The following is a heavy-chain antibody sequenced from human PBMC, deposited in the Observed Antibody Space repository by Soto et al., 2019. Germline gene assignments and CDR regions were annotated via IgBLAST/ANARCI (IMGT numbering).Heavy chain of an antibody. Sequence: GGSLRLSCAASGFTFSSYSMNWVRQAPGKGLEWVSYISSSSSYIYYADSVKGRFTISRDNAKNSLYLQMNSLRAEDTAVYYCAREKVDGDYYYYGMDVWGQGTTVTVSS. V-gene: IGHV3-21*05. J-gene: IGHJ6*02. D-gene: IGHD5-12*01. CDR3: AREKVDGDYYYYGMDV. CDR1: GFTFSSYS. CDR2: ISSSSSYI.